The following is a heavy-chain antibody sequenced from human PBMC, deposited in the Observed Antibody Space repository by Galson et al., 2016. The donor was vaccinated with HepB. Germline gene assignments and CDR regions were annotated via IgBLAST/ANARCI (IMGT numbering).Heavy chain of an antibody. CDR1: GFTFSTYA. CDR3: AKEGRVHSGTYSESRSDYFDY. CDR2: ISSDVNNK. V-gene: IGHV3-30-3*01. D-gene: IGHD1-26*01. J-gene: IGHJ4*02. Sequence: RLSCAASGFTFSTYAMHWVRQGPGKGREWGAIISSDVNNKYYADSVMARFTISRDNSKNTLYLQMSSLTTEDTAVYYCAKEGRVHSGTYSESRSDYFDYWGQGTLVTVSS.